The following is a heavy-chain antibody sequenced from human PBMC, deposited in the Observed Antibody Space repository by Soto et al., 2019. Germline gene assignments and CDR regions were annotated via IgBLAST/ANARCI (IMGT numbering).Heavy chain of an antibody. Sequence: GGSLRLSCAASGFTFSSYGMHWVRQAPGKGLEWVAVIWYDGSNKYYADSVKGRFTISRDNSKNTLYLQMNSLRAEDTAVYYCARAGYGEAYYYYGMDVWGQGTTVTVSS. CDR3: ARAGYGEAYYYYGMDV. D-gene: IGHD5-12*01. J-gene: IGHJ6*02. CDR1: GFTFSSYG. V-gene: IGHV3-33*01. CDR2: IWYDGSNK.